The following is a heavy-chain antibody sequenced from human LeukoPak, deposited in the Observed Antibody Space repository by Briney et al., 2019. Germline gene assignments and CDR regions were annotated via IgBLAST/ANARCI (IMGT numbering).Heavy chain of an antibody. CDR2: INHSGST. CDR1: GGSFSGYY. J-gene: IGHJ6*03. V-gene: IGHV4-34*01. Sequence: SETLSLTCAVYGGSFSGYYWSWIREPPGKGLEWIGEINHSGSTNYNPSLKSRVTISVDTSKNQFSLKLSSVTAADTAVYYCARVVAGSGSYDDYYYYMDVWAKGPRSPSP. CDR3: ARVVAGSGSYDDYYYYMDV. D-gene: IGHD3-10*01.